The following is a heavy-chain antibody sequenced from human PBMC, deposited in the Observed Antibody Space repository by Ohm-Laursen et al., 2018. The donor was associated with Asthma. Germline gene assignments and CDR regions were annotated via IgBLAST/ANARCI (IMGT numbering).Heavy chain of an antibody. CDR1: GFTVSSNH. V-gene: IGHV3-11*06. CDR3: ARLPTVPHYYYGMDV. Sequence: SLRLSCAASGFTVSSNHMSWIRQAPGKGLEWVSYISSSSSYTNYADSVKGRFTISRDNAKNSLYLQMNSLRAEDTAVYYCARLPTVPHYYYGMDVWGQGTTVTVSS. J-gene: IGHJ6*02. CDR2: ISSSSSYT. D-gene: IGHD4-17*01.